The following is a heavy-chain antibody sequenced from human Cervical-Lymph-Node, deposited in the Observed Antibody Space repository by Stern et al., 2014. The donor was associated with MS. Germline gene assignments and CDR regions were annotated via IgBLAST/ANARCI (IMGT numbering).Heavy chain of an antibody. Sequence: VQLVESGGTLVQPGGSLRLSCAASGSTVNSNYMTWVHQAPGKGLEWVSIFYSGISTFYAESVKGRFSFSIDNSKNTLFLHMNNLRVEDKAMYYCTREMAARRLDPWGQGTLVIVSA. V-gene: IGHV3-66*01. CDR3: TREMAARRLDP. CDR2: FYSGIST. J-gene: IGHJ5*02. CDR1: GSTVNSNY. D-gene: IGHD5-24*01.